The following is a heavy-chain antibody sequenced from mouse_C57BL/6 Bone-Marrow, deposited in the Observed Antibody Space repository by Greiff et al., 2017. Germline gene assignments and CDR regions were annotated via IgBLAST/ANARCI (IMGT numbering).Heavy chain of an antibody. CDR1: GFTFSSYA. D-gene: IGHD2-2*01. CDR3: ARGLWLRYWYFDV. Sequence: EVMLVESGGGLVKPGGSLKLSCAASGFTFSSYAMSWVRQTPEKRLEWVATISDGGSYTYYPDNVKGRFTISRDNAKNNLYLQMSHLKSEDTAMYYCARGLWLRYWYFDVWGTGTTVTVSS. V-gene: IGHV5-4*03. J-gene: IGHJ1*03. CDR2: ISDGGSYT.